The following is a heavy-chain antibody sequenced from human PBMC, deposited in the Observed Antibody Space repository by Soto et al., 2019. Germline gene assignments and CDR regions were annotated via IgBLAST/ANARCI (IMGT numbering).Heavy chain of an antibody. V-gene: IGHV3-30*18. CDR1: GFPFSSYG. CDR3: ANHGGKEAFDI. CDR2: ISYDGSNK. J-gene: IGHJ3*02. Sequence: GGCLSVSSAADGFPFSSYGMHWVRQAPGKGLEWVAVISYDGSNKYYADSVKGRFTISRDNSKNTLYLQMNSLRAEDTAVYYCANHGGKEAFDICGQGTMVTVSS. D-gene: IGHD2-15*01.